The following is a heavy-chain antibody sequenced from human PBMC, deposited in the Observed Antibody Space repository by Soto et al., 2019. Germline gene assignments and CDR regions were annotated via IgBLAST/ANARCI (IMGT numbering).Heavy chain of an antibody. CDR2: IYPGDSDT. CDR1: GYSFTSYW. D-gene: IGHD3-3*01. CDR3: ARPASDFWSGYPLSGGMDV. V-gene: IGHV5-51*01. J-gene: IGHJ6*02. Sequence: GESLKISCKSSGYSFTSYWIGWVRQIPGKGLEWMGIIYPGDSDTRYSPSFQGQVTISGDKSIITAYLQWSSLKASDTAMYYCARPASDFWSGYPLSGGMDVWGQGTTVTVSS.